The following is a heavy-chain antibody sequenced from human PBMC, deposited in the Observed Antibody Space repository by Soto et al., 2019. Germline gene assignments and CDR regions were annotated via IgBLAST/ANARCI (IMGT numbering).Heavy chain of an antibody. J-gene: IGHJ4*02. V-gene: IGHV4-39*01. CDR1: GGSISSSSYY. CDR2: IYYSGST. Sequence: PSETLSLTCTVSGGSISSSSYYWGWIRQSPGKGLEWIGSIYYSGSTYHNLPLKSRVTISVDTSKNQFSLKLSSATAADTAVYYCARQIPPDLIGYYYGIIDNWGQGALVTVSS. D-gene: IGHD3-22*01. CDR3: ARQIPPDLIGYYYGIIDN.